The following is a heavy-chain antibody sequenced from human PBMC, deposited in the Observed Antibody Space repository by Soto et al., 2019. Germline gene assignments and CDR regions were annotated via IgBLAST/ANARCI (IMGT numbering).Heavy chain of an antibody. V-gene: IGHV4-59*02. CDR2: IYYIGTY. CDR1: GASVSSYY. J-gene: IGHJ5*02. CDR3: ARTPETRDWLDP. Sequence: QVQLQQSGPGLVRPSETLSLSCSVSGASVSSYYWSWVRQPPGKGLEWIGYIYYIGTYNYNPSLKSRVTISVATSKNHFSLKLTSVTAEATAVYYCARTPETRDWLDPWGQGPLVTASS. D-gene: IGHD1-7*01.